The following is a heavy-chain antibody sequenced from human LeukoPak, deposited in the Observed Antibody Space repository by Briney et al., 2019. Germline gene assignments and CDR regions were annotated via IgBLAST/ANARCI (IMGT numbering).Heavy chain of an antibody. CDR1: GGSFSGNY. J-gene: IGHJ6*03. CDR3: ARTRRQRWLPGYYYYMDV. CDR2: INHSGST. Sequence: SETLSLTCAVYGGSFSGNYWNWIRQSPGKGLEWIGEINHSGSTNYNPSLESRVTISIDTSKNQFSLKLSSVTAADTAVYYCARTRRQRWLPGYYYYMDVWGKGTTVTISS. V-gene: IGHV4-34*01. D-gene: IGHD5-24*01.